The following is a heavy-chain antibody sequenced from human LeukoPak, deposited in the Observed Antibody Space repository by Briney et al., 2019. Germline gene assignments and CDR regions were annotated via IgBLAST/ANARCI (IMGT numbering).Heavy chain of an antibody. Sequence: PGGSLRLSCAASGFTANSNYMTWVRQAPGKGLEWVSVIYSGGTTYYADSVKGRFTISRDNSKNTLYLQMNSLRAEDTAVYYCARDKACTNGVCYGYFDYWGQGTLVTVSS. CDR3: ARDKACTNGVCYGYFDY. CDR1: GFTANSNY. D-gene: IGHD2-8*01. CDR2: IYSGGTT. J-gene: IGHJ4*02. V-gene: IGHV3-66*01.